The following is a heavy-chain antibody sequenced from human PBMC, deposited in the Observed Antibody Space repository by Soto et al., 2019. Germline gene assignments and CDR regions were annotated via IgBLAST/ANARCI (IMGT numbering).Heavy chain of an antibody. V-gene: IGHV1-46*01. D-gene: IGHD6-13*01. CDR3: ASDLAAGDH. Sequence: QVQLVQSGAEAKKPGASVKLSCRTSGYTFSQYYIHWVRQAPGQGLEWLGIINPASGSTNYAQDFQGSVTLTMDTSTTTVYMDLSGLIAEDTAIFYCASDLAAGDHWRQGTLVTVSS. J-gene: IGHJ4*02. CDR1: GYTFSQYY. CDR2: INPASGST.